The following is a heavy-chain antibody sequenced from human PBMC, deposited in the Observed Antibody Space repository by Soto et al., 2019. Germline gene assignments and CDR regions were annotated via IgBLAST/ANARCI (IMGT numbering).Heavy chain of an antibody. Sequence: ASVKVSCKASGYTFTSYAMHWVRQAPGQRLEWMGWINAGNGNTKYSQKFQGRVTMTTDTSTSTAYMELRSLRSDDTAVYYCARRNPPTGAFDYWGQGTLVTVSS. CDR3: ARRNPPTGAFDY. J-gene: IGHJ4*02. CDR1: GYTFTSYA. D-gene: IGHD1-1*01. V-gene: IGHV1-3*01. CDR2: INAGNGNT.